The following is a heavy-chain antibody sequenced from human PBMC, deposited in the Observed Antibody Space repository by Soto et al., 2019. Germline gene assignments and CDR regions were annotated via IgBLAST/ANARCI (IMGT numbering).Heavy chain of an antibody. CDR3: AKCPVVGSPQYSSGWCYFDY. CDR1: GFTFSSYA. CDR2: ISGSGGST. J-gene: IGHJ4*02. V-gene: IGHV3-23*01. Sequence: GGSLRLSCAASGFTFSSYAMSWVRQAPGKGLEWVSAISGSGGSTYYADSVKGRFTISRDNSKNTLYLQMNSLRAEDTAVYYCAKCPVVGSPQYSSGWCYFDYWGQGTLVTVSS. D-gene: IGHD6-19*01.